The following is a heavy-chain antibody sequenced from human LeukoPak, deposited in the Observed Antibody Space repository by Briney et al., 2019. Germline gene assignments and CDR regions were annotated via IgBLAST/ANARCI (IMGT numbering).Heavy chain of an antibody. J-gene: IGHJ6*03. CDR2: INPSGGST. CDR3: ARDSGPPASIRLGELSLYSHYYYYYMDV. CDR1: GYTFTAYY. V-gene: IGHV1-46*01. D-gene: IGHD3-16*02. Sequence: GASVKVSCKASGYTFTAYYVHWVRQAPGQGLEWMGIINPSGGSTSYAQKFQGRVTMTRDMSTSTVYMELSSLRSEDTAVYYCARDSGPPASIRLGELSLYSHYYYYYMDVWGKGTTVTVSS.